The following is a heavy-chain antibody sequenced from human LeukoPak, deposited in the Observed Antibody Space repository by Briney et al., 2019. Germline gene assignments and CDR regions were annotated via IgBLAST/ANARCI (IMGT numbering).Heavy chain of an antibody. V-gene: IGHV3-30-3*01. D-gene: IGHD3-3*01. CDR2: ISYDGSNK. CDR3: ARDRSGDY. J-gene: IGHJ4*02. Sequence: GGSLRLSCAASGFTFSSYAMHWVRQAPGKGLEWVAVISYDGSNKYYADSVKGRFTISRDNSKNTLYLQMNSLRAEDTAVYYCARDRSGDYWGQGTLVTVSS. CDR1: GFTFSSYA.